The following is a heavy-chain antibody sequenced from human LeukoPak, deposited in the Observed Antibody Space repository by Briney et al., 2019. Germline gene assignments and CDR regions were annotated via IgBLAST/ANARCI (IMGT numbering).Heavy chain of an antibody. D-gene: IGHD4-23*01. V-gene: IGHV4-30-4*01. CDR2: IYYSGSI. J-gene: IGHJ4*02. Sequence: SETLSLTCTVSGGSISGVNYYWSWIRQPPGKGLVWIGSIYYSGSIYFNPSLKSRVTISIDTPENQFSLKLSSVTAADTAVYYCARDGTVYGGESYWGQGTLVTVSS. CDR1: GGSISGVNYY. CDR3: ARDGTVYGGESY.